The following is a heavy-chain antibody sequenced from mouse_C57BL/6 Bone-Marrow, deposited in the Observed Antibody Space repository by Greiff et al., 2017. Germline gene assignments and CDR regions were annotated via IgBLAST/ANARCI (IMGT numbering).Heavy chain of an antibody. CDR1: GYTFTTYP. Sequence: QVHVKQSGAELVKPGASVKMSCKASGYTFTTYPIEWMKQNHGTSLEWIGNFPPYNDDTKYNEKFKGKATLTVEKSSNTVYLELSRLTSDDSAVYYCARSSTFFYYFDYWGQGTTLTVSS. D-gene: IGHD5-1*01. J-gene: IGHJ2*01. CDR3: ARSSTFFYYFDY. V-gene: IGHV1-47*01. CDR2: FPPYNDDT.